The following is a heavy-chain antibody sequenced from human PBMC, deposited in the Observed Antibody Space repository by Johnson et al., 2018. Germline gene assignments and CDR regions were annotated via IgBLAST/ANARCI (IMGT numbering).Heavy chain of an antibody. D-gene: IGHD2-21*02. Sequence: EVELVESGGGLVKPGGSLRLSCVASGFTFSNAWMSWVRQAPGKGLEWVGRIKSKTDGGTLDYAAPVKGRFTIPRYDSKTTLYLQMNSLNTEVTALYYFTTDKSSGDCGGDCYRGRAFDIWGQGTMVTVSS. CDR1: GFTFSNAW. J-gene: IGHJ3*02. V-gene: IGHV3-15*01. CDR2: IKSKTDGGTL. CDR3: TTDKSSGDCGGDCYRGRAFDI.